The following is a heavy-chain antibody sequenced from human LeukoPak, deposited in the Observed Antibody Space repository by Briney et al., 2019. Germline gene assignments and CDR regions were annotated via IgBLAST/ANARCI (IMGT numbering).Heavy chain of an antibody. Sequence: SQTLSLTCAISGDSVSSNSAAWNWIRQSPSRGLEWLGRTYYRSKWYNDYAVSVKSRITINPDTSKNQFSLQLNSVTPEDTAVYYCARGGNYDFWSGYSRPFDYWGQGTLVTVSS. CDR1: GDSVSSNSAA. D-gene: IGHD3-3*01. J-gene: IGHJ4*02. CDR3: ARGGNYDFWSGYSRPFDY. V-gene: IGHV6-1*01. CDR2: TYYRSKWYN.